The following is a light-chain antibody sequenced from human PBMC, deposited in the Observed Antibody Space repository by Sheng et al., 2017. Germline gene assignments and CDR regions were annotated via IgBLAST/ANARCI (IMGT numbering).Light chain of an antibody. CDR1: RNDVGSYNY. CDR2: DVS. J-gene: IGLJ1*01. V-gene: IGLV2-11*01. Sequence: QSALTQPRSVSGSPGQSVTISCTGTRNDVGSYNYVSWYQQHPGKAPKLIIYDVSEWPSGVPDRFSGAKSGNTASLTISGLQAEDEADYYCFSYAGGKIFYVLGTGTKVTVL. CDR3: FSYAGGKIFYV.